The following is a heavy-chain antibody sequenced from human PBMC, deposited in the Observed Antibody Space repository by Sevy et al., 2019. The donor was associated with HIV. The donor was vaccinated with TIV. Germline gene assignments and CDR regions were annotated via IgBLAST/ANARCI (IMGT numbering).Heavy chain of an antibody. D-gene: IGHD3-10*01. Sequence: GGSLRLSCTASGFTFGDYAMNWFRQAPGKGLEWVGFIRSKAYGGTTKNAASVKDRFTISRDDSKNTAYLQMSSLKTDDTAVYCCTRARAFMAYYSGSGSCGAFDIWGQGTMVTVSS. CDR2: IRSKAYGGTT. CDR1: GFTFGDYA. V-gene: IGHV3-49*03. CDR3: TRARAFMAYYSGSGSCGAFDI. J-gene: IGHJ3*02.